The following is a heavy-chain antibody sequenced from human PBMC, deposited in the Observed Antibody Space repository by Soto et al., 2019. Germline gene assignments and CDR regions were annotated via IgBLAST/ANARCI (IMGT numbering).Heavy chain of an antibody. J-gene: IGHJ6*02. CDR3: ARRDYGDYPGGYGMDV. CDR2: ISAYNGNT. V-gene: IGHV1-18*01. D-gene: IGHD4-17*01. CDR1: GYTFTSYA. Sequence: GASVKVSCKASGYTFTSYAMHWVRQAPGQGLEWMGWISAYNGNTNYAQKLQGRVTMTTDTSTSTAYMELRSLRSDDTAVYDCARRDYGDYPGGYGMDVWGQGTTVTVSS.